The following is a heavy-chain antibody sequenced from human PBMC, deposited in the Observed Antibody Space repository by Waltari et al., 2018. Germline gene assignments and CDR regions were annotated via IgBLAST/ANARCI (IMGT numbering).Heavy chain of an antibody. CDR1: GFTFSSYA. CDR2: ISYDGSNK. CDR3: ARDFPKTYGGNPNDGGGDDAFDI. Sequence: QVQLVESGGGVVQPGRSLRLSCAASGFTFSSYAMHWVRQAPGKGLEGVAVISYDGSNKYYADSVKGRFTISRDNSKNTLYLQMNSLRAEDTAVYYCARDFPKTYGGNPNDGGGDDAFDIWGQGTMVTVSS. J-gene: IGHJ3*02. V-gene: IGHV3-30-3*01. D-gene: IGHD2-15*01.